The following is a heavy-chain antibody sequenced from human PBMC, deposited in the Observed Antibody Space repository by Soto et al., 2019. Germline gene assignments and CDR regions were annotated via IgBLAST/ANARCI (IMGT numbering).Heavy chain of an antibody. J-gene: IGHJ4*02. Sequence: GSLRLRSAAAEVTFSNYAMRWVRQAPGKGLEWVSAISYGGGTTYYADSVKGRFTISRDNAKNSLYLQMNSLRAEDTAVYYCARHLNLGSFAYWGKGTLVPVSP. CDR2: ISYGGGTT. CDR3: ARHLNLGSFAY. V-gene: IGHV3-23*01. CDR1: EVTFSNYA.